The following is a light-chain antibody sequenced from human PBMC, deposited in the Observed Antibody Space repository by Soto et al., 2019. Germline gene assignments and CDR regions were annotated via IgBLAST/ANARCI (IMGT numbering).Light chain of an antibody. V-gene: IGLV2-23*02. J-gene: IGLJ3*02. Sequence: QSVLTQPASVSGSPGQSITISCSGTTSDVGIYNLVSWYQQHPGKAPKLVIYEVDKRPSGVSNRFSGSRSGNTASLTISGIQSEDEDDYYCSSYAGSRWVFGGGTQLTVL. CDR2: EVD. CDR1: TSDVGIYNL. CDR3: SSYAGSRWV.